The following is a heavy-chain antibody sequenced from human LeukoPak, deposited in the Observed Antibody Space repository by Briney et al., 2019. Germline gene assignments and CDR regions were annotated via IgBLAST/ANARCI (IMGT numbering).Heavy chain of an antibody. CDR1: GGSFSGYY. J-gene: IGHJ4*02. V-gene: IGHV4-34*01. Sequence: SETLSLTCAVYGGSFSGYYWSWIRQPPGKGLEWIGEINHSGSTNYNPSLKSRLTISVDKSKNQFSLKLSSVTAADTAVYYCAAEGPIAVAGTGPFISRPYYFDYWGQGTLVTVSS. CDR3: AAEGPIAVAGTGPFISRPYYFDY. CDR2: INHSGST. D-gene: IGHD6-19*01.